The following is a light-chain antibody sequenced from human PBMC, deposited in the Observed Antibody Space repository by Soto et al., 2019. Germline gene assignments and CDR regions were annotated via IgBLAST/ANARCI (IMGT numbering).Light chain of an antibody. CDR1: QSVNDY. Sequence: EIVLTQSPATLSLSPGERATLSCRASQSVNDYLGWYQQKPGQAPRLLIYGASNRATGIPLRFSGSGSGTDFTLTISSLEPEDFAVYYCQHRGRWPRTFGQGTKLEIK. V-gene: IGKV3-11*01. CDR2: GAS. CDR3: QHRGRWPRT. J-gene: IGKJ2*01.